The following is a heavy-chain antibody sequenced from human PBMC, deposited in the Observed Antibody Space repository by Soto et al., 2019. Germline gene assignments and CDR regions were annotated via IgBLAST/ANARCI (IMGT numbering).Heavy chain of an antibody. CDR1: GGSVSSGGHY. Sequence: SETLSLTCTVTGGSVSSGGHYWNWIRQHPEKGLEWIGYIHYSGNTYYNPSLRSRIAISIDTSKNQFSLRLGSVSVADTAVYYCARESVSKIWGTSIDSWGQGTLVTVSS. V-gene: IGHV4-31*03. CDR2: IHYSGNT. CDR3: ARESVSKIWGTSIDS. D-gene: IGHD3-16*01. J-gene: IGHJ4*02.